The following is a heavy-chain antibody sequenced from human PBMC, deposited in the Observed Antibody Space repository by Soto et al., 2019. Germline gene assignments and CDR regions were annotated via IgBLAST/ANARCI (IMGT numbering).Heavy chain of an antibody. CDR3: ARDRGPDWLVHWLDL. CDR2: ITFDGVNA. J-gene: IGHJ5*02. V-gene: IGHV3-30-3*01. CDR1: GFTFSNYV. Sequence: GGSLRLSCVASGFTFSNYVMHWVRQAPGKGLEWVAVITFDGVNAYYGDSVKGRFTISRDNSKNTLYLQINTLRGDDTAVYYCARDRGPDWLVHWLDLCGQGTQVTVSS. D-gene: IGHD6-19*01.